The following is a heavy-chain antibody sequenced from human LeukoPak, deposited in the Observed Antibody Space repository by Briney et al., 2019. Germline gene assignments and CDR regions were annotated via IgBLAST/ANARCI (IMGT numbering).Heavy chain of an antibody. J-gene: IGHJ6*03. CDR3: ARGSSQAGSGWFRYYYYYMDV. CDR2: IYYSGST. CDR1: GGSISSSSYY. Sequence: PSETLSLTCTVSGGSISSSSYYWGWIRQPPGKGLEWFGGIYYSGSTYYNPSLKSRVTISVDTSKNQFSLKLSSVTAADTAVYYCARGSSQAGSGWFRYYYYYMDVWGKGTTVTVSS. D-gene: IGHD6-19*01. V-gene: IGHV4-39*01.